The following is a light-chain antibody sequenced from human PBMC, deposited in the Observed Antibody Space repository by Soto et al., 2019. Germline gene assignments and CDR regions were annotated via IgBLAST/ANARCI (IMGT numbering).Light chain of an antibody. J-gene: IGKJ2*01. V-gene: IGKV3-15*01. CDR2: DAS. CDR1: QSVSSN. CDR3: QQYNNWPVT. Sequence: EIVMTQSPATLSVSPGERATLFCRASQSVSSNLAGYQQKPGQAPRLLIYDASTRATGIPARFSGSGFGNEFTLTISSLQSEDFAVYYCQQYNNWPVTFVQGTKLEIK.